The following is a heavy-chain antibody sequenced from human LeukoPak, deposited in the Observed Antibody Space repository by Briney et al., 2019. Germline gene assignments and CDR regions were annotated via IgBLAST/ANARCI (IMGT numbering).Heavy chain of an antibody. CDR3: ARVTQLVEGYYYYYYMDV. CDR2: IKQDGSEK. D-gene: IGHD6-6*01. Sequence: GGSLRLSCAASGFTFSSYWMSWVRQAPGKGLEWVANIKQDGSEKYYVDSVKGRFTISRDNAKNSLYLQMNSLRAEDTAVYYCARVTQLVEGYYYYYYMDVWGKGTTVTVSS. V-gene: IGHV3-7*01. J-gene: IGHJ6*03. CDR1: GFTFSSYW.